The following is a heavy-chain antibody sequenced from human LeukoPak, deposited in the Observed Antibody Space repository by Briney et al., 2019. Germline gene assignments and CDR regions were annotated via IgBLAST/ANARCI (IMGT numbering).Heavy chain of an antibody. CDR2: ISWNSGGI. CDR3: AKDTRPRGVFDL. V-gene: IGHV3-9*01. Sequence: PGGSLRLSCAASGFIVSHNYMTWVRQAPGKGLEWISGISWNSGGIGYADSVKGRFTISRDNAKKSLYLQMNSLRTEDTALYYCAKDTRPRGVFDLWGRGTLVTVSS. D-gene: IGHD3-16*01. CDR1: GFIVSHNY. J-gene: IGHJ2*01.